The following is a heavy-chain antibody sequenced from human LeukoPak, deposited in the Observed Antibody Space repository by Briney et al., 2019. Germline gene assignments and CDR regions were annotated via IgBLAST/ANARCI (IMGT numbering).Heavy chain of an antibody. J-gene: IGHJ4*02. Sequence: SVNVSCKASGGTFSSYAISWVRQAPGQGLEWMGGIIPIFGTANYAQKFQGRVTITADESTSTAYMELSSLRSEDTAVYYCARDPGGYYDSSGYYDYWGQGTLVTVSS. D-gene: IGHD3-22*01. V-gene: IGHV1-69*13. CDR2: IIPIFGTA. CDR3: ARDPGGYYDSSGYYDY. CDR1: GGTFSSYA.